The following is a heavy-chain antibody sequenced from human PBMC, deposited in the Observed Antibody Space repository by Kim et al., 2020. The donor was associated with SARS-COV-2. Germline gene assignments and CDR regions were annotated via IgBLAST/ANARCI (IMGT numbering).Heavy chain of an antibody. D-gene: IGHD1-1*01. CDR3: TRLATEPSPDY. CDR2: INTDGSTT. Sequence: GGSLRLSCAASGFTFSSYWIHWVRQAPGKGLVWVSSINTDGSTTSHADSVKGRFTISRDNARNTLYLQMNSLRAEDTAIYYCTRLATEPSPDYWGQGTLVTVSS. J-gene: IGHJ4*02. V-gene: IGHV3-74*01. CDR1: GFTFSSYW.